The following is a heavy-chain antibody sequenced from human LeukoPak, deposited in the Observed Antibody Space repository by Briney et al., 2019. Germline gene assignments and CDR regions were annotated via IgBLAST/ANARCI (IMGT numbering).Heavy chain of an antibody. CDR3: AAGEDYDYVWGSYRYPTFDY. V-gene: IGHV1-69*13. D-gene: IGHD3-16*02. J-gene: IGHJ4*02. CDR1: GYTFTSYG. CDR2: IIPIFGTA. Sequence: ASVKVSCKASGYTFTSYGISWVRQAPGQGLEWMGGIIPIFGTANYAQKFQGRVTITADESTSTAYMELSSLRSEDTAVYYCAAGEDYDYVWGSYRYPTFDYWGQGTLVTVSS.